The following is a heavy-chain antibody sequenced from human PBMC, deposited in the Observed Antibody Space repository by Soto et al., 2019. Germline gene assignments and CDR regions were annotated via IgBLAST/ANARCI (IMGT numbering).Heavy chain of an antibody. CDR3: ARGAYSGYDLEDPNYYYYYGMDV. D-gene: IGHD5-12*01. CDR2: INPNSGGT. CDR1: GYTFTGYY. Sequence: PSVKVSCKASGYTFTGYYMHWVRQAPGQGLEWMGWINPNSGGTNYAQKFQGWVTMTRDTSISTAYMELGRLRSDDTAVYYCARGAYSGYDLEDPNYYYYYGMDVWGQGTTVTVSS. J-gene: IGHJ6*02. V-gene: IGHV1-2*04.